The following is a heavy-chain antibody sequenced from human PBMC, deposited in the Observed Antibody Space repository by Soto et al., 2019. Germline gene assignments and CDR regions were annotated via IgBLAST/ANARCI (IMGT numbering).Heavy chain of an antibody. CDR1: GFTFGDYS. J-gene: IGHJ3*02. V-gene: IGHV3-49*03. Sequence: EVQLVESGGGLVQPGRSLRLSCTASGFTFGDYSVSWLRQAPGKGLEWLSFIRKKASGGTAEYDASVRGRFILSRDDSNSIAYLQMNSLKTDDTAVYYCTRDLLGVCAFDIWGHGTMVSVSS. CDR2: IRKKASGGTA. CDR3: TRDLLGVCAFDI. D-gene: IGHD3-16*01.